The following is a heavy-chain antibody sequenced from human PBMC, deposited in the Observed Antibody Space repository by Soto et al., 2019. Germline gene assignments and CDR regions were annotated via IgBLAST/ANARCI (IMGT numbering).Heavy chain of an antibody. V-gene: IGHV3-30*18. CDR2: ISYDGSNK. J-gene: IGHJ6*02. CDR1: GFTFSSYG. D-gene: IGHD6-6*01. Sequence: GSLRLSCAASGFTFSSYGMHWVRQAPGKGLEWVAVISYDGSNKYYADSVKGRFTISRDNSKNTLYLQMNSLRAEDTAVYYCAKLHRAARSPRDGMDVWGQGTTVTVSS. CDR3: AKLHRAARSPRDGMDV.